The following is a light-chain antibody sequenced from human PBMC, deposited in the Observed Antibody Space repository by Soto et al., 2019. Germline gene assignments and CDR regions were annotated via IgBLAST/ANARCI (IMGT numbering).Light chain of an antibody. CDR1: SSDVGGYNY. CDR2: DVS. CDR3: SSYTSSSTLVV. V-gene: IGLV2-14*01. J-gene: IGLJ2*01. Sequence: QSALTQPASVSGSPGQSITISCTGTSSDVGGYNYVSWYQQHPGKAPKLMIYDVSNRPSGVSNRFSGSKSGNTASLTISGLHAEDEADYYCSSYTSSSTLVVFGGATKVTVL.